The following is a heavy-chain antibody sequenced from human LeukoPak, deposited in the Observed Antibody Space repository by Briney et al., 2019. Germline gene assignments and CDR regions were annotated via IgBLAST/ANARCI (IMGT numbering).Heavy chain of an antibody. CDR2: ISYDGDNK. J-gene: IGHJ4*02. Sequence: GGSLRLSCAASGFTFSSYAMHWVRQAPGKGLEWVAVISYDGDNKFHADSVKGRFTISRDNSKNTLYLQMNSLRDEDTAVYYCAKGPYSSSWFDYWGQGTLVTVSS. CDR1: GFTFSSYA. D-gene: IGHD6-6*01. V-gene: IGHV3-30*04. CDR3: AKGPYSSSWFDY.